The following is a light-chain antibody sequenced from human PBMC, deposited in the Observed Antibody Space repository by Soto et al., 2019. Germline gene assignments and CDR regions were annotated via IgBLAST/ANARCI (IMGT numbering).Light chain of an antibody. J-gene: IGKJ1*01. V-gene: IGKV1-5*01. CDR1: QIIDTW. CDR2: DAS. Sequence: DIQMTQSPSRLAASVGGRSNSACRASQIIDTWLAWYQQKPGEAPKLLIYDASALPRGVPSRFSGSGSGTKFTLTIASLQPDDFATYYCQQSETFSGTFGTGTKVDIK. CDR3: QQSETFSGT.